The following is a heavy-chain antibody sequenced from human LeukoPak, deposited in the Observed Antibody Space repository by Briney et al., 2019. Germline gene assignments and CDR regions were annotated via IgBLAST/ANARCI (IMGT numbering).Heavy chain of an antibody. CDR3: ARVRDGYNFNRYFDY. CDR1: GGSISSSSYY. CDR2: IYYSGST. D-gene: IGHD5-24*01. V-gene: IGHV4-39*01. J-gene: IGHJ4*02. Sequence: SETLSLTCTVSGGSISSSSYYWGWIRQPPGKGREWIGSIYYSGSTYYNPSLKSRVTISVDTSKNQFSLKLSSVTAADTAVYYCARVRDGYNFNRYFDYWGQGTLVTVSS.